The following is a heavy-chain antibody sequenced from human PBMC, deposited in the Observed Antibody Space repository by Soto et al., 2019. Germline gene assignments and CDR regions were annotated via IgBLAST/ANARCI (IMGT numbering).Heavy chain of an antibody. CDR3: ARVRHFLRYFDL. D-gene: IGHD3-3*01. V-gene: IGHV4-31*03. J-gene: IGHJ2*01. CDR1: GGSISSGGYY. CDR2: IYYSGST. Sequence: QVQLQESGPGLVKPSQTLSLTCTVSGGSISSGGYYWSWIRQHPGKGLEWIGYIYYSGSTYYNPSLNSRVTISVDTSKNQFPLKLSSVTAADTAVYYCARVRHFLRYFDLWGRGTLVTVSS.